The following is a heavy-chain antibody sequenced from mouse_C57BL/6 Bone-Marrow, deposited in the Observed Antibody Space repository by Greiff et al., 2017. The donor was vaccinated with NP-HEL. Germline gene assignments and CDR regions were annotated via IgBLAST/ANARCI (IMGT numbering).Heavy chain of an antibody. D-gene: IGHD1-1*01. V-gene: IGHV5-12*01. Sequence: EVQLVESGGGLVQPGGSLKLSCAASGFTFSDYYMYWVRQTPEKRLEWVAYISNGGGSTYYPDTVKGRFTISRDNAKNTLYLQMSCLKSEDTAMYYCARRRVITTVVATGYFDYWGQGTTLTVSS. CDR3: ARRRVITTVVATGYFDY. CDR1: GFTFSDYY. J-gene: IGHJ2*01. CDR2: ISNGGGST.